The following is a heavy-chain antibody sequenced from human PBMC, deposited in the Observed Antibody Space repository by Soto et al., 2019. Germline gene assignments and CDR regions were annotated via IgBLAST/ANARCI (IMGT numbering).Heavy chain of an antibody. CDR3: ARAAYYYGSGDSVMDV. J-gene: IGHJ6*02. CDR2: MWYDGSNK. D-gene: IGHD3-10*01. Sequence: GGSLRLSCAASGFTFSSYGMHWVRQAPGKGLEWVAVMWYDGSNKYYADSVKGRFTISRDNSKNTLYLQMNSLRAEDTAVYYCARAAYYYGSGDSVMDVWGQGTTVTVSS. CDR1: GFTFSSYG. V-gene: IGHV3-33*01.